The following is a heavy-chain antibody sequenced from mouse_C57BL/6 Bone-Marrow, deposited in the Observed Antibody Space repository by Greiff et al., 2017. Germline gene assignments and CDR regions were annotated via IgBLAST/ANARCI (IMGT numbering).Heavy chain of an antibody. J-gene: IGHJ1*03. V-gene: IGHV1-55*01. Sequence: QVHVKQPGAELVKPGASVKMSCKASGYTFTSYWITWVKQRPGQGLEWIGDIYPGSGSTNYNEKFKGKATLTVDTSSSTAYMQLISLTSEDSAVYYCASPYYSNYWYFDVWGTGTTVTVSS. CDR3: ASPYYSNYWYFDV. D-gene: IGHD2-5*01. CDR1: GYTFTSYW. CDR2: IYPGSGST.